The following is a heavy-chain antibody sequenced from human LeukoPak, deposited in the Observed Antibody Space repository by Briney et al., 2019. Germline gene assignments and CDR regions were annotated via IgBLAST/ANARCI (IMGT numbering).Heavy chain of an antibody. CDR2: INHSGST. J-gene: IGHJ4*02. V-gene: IGHV4-34*01. Sequence: SETLSLTCAVYGGSFSGYYWGWIRQPPGKGLEWSGEINHSGSTNYNPSLKSRVTISVDTSKNDFSLKLSSVTAADTAVYYCASHYYDSSGYYYFDYWGQGTLVTVSS. CDR1: GGSFSGYY. D-gene: IGHD3-22*01. CDR3: ASHYYDSSGYYYFDY.